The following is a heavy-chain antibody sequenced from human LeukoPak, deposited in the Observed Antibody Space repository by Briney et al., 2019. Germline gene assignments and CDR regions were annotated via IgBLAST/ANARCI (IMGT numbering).Heavy chain of an antibody. CDR2: IYWNDDK. J-gene: IGHJ4*02. Sequence: SGPTLVKPTQTLTLTCTFSGFSLSTSGVGVGWIRQPPGKALEWLALIYWNDDKRYSPSPKSRLTITKDTSKNQVVLTMTNMDPVDTATYYCAHRPIAAAGTDLFDYWGQGTLVTVSS. V-gene: IGHV2-5*01. CDR3: AHRPIAAAGTDLFDY. D-gene: IGHD6-13*01. CDR1: GFSLSTSGVG.